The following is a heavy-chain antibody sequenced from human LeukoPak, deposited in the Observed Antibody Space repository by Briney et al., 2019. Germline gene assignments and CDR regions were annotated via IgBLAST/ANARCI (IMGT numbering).Heavy chain of an antibody. Sequence: GGSLRLSCAASGFTFSGPAMHWVRQASGKGLEWVGRIRSKANNYATAYAASVKGRFTISRDDSKNTAYLQMNSLKTEDTAVYYCTRRGVPRGGVGVVVAATGFDPWGQGTLVTVSS. D-gene: IGHD2-15*01. J-gene: IGHJ5*02. CDR1: GFTFSGPA. CDR3: TRRGVPRGGVGVVVAATGFDP. CDR2: IRSKANNYAT. V-gene: IGHV3-73*01.